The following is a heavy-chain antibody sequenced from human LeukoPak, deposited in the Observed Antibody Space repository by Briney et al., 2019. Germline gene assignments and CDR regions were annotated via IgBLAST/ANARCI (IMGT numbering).Heavy chain of an antibody. CDR2: IKEDGTRK. CDR1: GFTFSSRW. J-gene: IGHJ4*02. V-gene: IGHV3-7*03. D-gene: IGHD3-22*01. CDR3: ATPLDYYDSSGQHQGGD. Sequence: PGGSLRLSCAASGFTFSSRWMTWVRQAPGKGLEWVANIKEDGTRKNFVDSVKGRFTISRDNAKNSLYLQMSGLRAEDTALYYCATPLDYYDSSGQHQGGDWGQGTLVTVSP.